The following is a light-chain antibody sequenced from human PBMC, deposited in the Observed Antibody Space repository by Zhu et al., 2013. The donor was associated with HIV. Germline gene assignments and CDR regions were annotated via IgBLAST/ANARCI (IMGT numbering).Light chain of an antibody. J-gene: IGKJ2*01. CDR3: QQTYSTPRI. CDR2: AAS. CDR1: QSISIY. V-gene: IGKV1-39*01. Sequence: DIQMTQSPSSLSASAGDRVTITCRASQSISIYLNWYQQKPGKAPKLLIYAASNLQSGVPSRFSGSGSGTDFTLTISSLQPEDFASYYCQQTYSTPRIFGQGTKLEIK.